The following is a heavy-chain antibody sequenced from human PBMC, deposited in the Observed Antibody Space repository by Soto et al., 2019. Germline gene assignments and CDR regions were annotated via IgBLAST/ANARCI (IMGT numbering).Heavy chain of an antibody. CDR1: GVSLTRTTW. CDR3: ASRDPGTSVDY. CDR2: LYRTGST. D-gene: IGHD1-7*01. J-gene: IGHJ4*02. Sequence: PVTQSLPCSFAGVSLTRTTWWTSIRQPPGQGLEWIGELYRTGSTNYNPSLKSRVTISLDKSENQFSLKVTSLTAADTAVYYCASRDPGTSVDYWGQGTLVTVSS. V-gene: IGHV4-4*03.